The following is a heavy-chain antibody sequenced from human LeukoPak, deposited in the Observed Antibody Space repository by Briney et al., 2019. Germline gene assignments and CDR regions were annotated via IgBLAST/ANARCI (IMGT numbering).Heavy chain of an antibody. CDR2: IYSGGST. V-gene: IGHV3-66*02. CDR3: AGQWLVLDYYYGVDA. J-gene: IGHJ6*02. CDR1: GFTVSSNY. D-gene: IGHD6-19*01. Sequence: GGSLRLSCAASGFTVSSNYMSWVRQAPGKGLEWVSVIYSGGSTYYADSVKGRFTISRDNSKNTLYLQMNSLRAEDTAVYYCAGQWLVLDYYYGVDAWGQGTTVTVSS.